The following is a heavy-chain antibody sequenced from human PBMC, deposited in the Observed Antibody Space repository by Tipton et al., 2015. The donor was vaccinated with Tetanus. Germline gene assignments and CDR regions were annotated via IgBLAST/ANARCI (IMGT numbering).Heavy chain of an antibody. V-gene: IGHV4-61*01. J-gene: IGHJ3*02. Sequence: TLSLTCTVSGGSINSVNYYWSWIRQPPGKGLEWIGYVFHSGSTKYNPSLKSRVTTSVDTSKNQFSLKLSSVTAADTAVYYCARWGDASGSTNLYAFDIWGQGTMVSVSS. CDR2: VFHSGST. CDR3: ARWGDASGSTNLYAFDI. CDR1: GGSINSVNYY. D-gene: IGHD3-10*01.